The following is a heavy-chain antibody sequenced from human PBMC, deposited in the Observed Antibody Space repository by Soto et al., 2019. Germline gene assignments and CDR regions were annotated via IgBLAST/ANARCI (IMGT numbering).Heavy chain of an antibody. Sequence: GGSLRLSCAASGFTFSSYSMNWVRQAPGKGLEWVSYISSSSTIYYADSVKGRFTISRDNAKNSLYLQMNSLRDEDTAVYYCARGPRGGGYYFDYWGQGTLVTVSS. J-gene: IGHJ4*02. CDR2: ISSSSTI. CDR1: GFTFSSYS. V-gene: IGHV3-48*02. CDR3: ARGPRGGGYYFDY. D-gene: IGHD3-16*01.